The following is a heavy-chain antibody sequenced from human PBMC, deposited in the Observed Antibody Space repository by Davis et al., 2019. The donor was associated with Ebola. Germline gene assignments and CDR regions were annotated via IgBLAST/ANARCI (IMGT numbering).Heavy chain of an antibody. J-gene: IGHJ4*02. CDR3: ARPRYSGYYAFDY. V-gene: IGHV1-3*01. CDR1: GYTFSTYN. Sequence: ASVKVSCKASGYTFSTYNIYWVRQAPGQRLEWMGWINAGNGNTKYSQKFQGTVTITRDTSASTAYMELSSLRSEDTAVYYCARPRYSGYYAFDYWGQGTLVTVSS. CDR2: INAGNGNT. D-gene: IGHD1-26*01.